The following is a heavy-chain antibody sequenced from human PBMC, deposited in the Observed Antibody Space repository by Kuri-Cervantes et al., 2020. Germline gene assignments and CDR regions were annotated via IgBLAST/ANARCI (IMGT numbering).Heavy chain of an antibody. V-gene: IGHV3-21*04. CDR2: ISSSSYI. CDR1: GFTFSSYS. Sequence: GESLKISCAASGFTFSSYSMNWVRQAPGKGLEWVSSISSSSYIYYADSVKGRFTISRDNAKNSLYLQMNSLRAEDTALYYCAKDIMGFNTMVRVGLDYWGQGTLVTVSS. CDR3: AKDIMGFNTMVRVGLDY. J-gene: IGHJ4*02. D-gene: IGHD3-10*01.